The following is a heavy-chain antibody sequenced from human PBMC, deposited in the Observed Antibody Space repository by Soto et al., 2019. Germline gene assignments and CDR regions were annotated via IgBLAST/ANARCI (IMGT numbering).Heavy chain of an antibody. CDR3: ARVSSGDNQYNWCDP. CDR2: IYYSGST. V-gene: IGHV4-31*03. CDR1: GGSISSGGYY. D-gene: IGHD4-17*01. Sequence: QVQLQESGPGLVKPSQTLSLTCTVSGGSISSGGYYWSWIRQHPGKGLEWIGYIYYSGSTYYNPSLKSRVTISVDTSKNQFSLKLSAVTAADTAVYYCARVSSGDNQYNWCDPWGQETLVTVSS. J-gene: IGHJ5*02.